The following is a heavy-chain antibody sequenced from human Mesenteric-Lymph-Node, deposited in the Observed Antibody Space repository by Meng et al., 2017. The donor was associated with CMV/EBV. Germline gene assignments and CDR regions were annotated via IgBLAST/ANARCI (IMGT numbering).Heavy chain of an antibody. J-gene: IGHJ4*02. Sequence: SETLSLTCSVSGYSITSNYYWAWIRQPPGEGLEWIASMYHNLATYYNPSLKSRVTISLDTSKNQFSLKLTCVTAADTAVYYCAGNPRTNGVFHFDYWGQGMLVTVSS. CDR3: AGNPRTNGVFHFDY. CDR2: MYHNLAT. CDR1: GYSITSNYY. V-gene: IGHV4-38-2*01. D-gene: IGHD2-8*01.